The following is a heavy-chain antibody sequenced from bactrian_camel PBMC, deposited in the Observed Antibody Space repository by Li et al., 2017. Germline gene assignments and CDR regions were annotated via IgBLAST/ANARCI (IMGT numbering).Heavy chain of an antibody. CDR3: AEGRGSRGEHCYSLNY. J-gene: IGHJ4*01. Sequence: HVQLVESGGGSVQPGGSLRLSCAVSVSGVVGIDYCMGWFRQAAGKEREGVATIYTGSRFTWYADFVKGRFTISHDKTKNTVYLQMNNLQPEDTATYYCAEGRGSRGEHCYSLNYWGQGTQVTVS. V-gene: IGHV3S1*01. CDR1: VSGVVGIDYC. D-gene: IGHD6*01. CDR2: IYTGSRFT.